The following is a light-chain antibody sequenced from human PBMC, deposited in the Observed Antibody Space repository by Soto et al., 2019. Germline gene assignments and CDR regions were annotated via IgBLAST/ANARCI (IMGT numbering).Light chain of an antibody. CDR1: QGISTY. CDR2: GAS. V-gene: IGKV1-27*01. J-gene: IGKJ1*01. CDR3: QTYNSAPRT. Sequence: IQMTQSPSSLSASVGDRVTITCRATQGISTYLAWYQQKPGRVPNLLNYGASILQSGVPSRLSGSGSGRDFTLTISSLQPEDVATYYCQTYNSAPRTFGQGTKVDIK.